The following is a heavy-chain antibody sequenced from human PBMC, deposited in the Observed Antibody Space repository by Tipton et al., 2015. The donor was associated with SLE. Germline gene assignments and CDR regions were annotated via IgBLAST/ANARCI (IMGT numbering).Heavy chain of an antibody. CDR1: GFNFNNYA. V-gene: IGHV3-23*03. CDR3: VRDGFYDLLTGFDY. Sequence: GSLRLSCAASGFNFNNYAMSWVRQAPGKGLEWISVIYSDESATYYADSVKGRFTISRDKSKNMLYLQMDSLRVEDTAIYYCVRDGFYDLLTGFDYWGQGTLVTVSS. D-gene: IGHD3-9*01. J-gene: IGHJ4*02. CDR2: IYSDESAT.